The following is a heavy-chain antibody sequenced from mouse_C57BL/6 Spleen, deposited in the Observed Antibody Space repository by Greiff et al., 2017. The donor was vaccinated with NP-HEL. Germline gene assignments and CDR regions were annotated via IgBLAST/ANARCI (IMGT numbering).Heavy chain of an antibody. CDR3: ARGCSSGYGDYFDY. V-gene: IGHV1-81*01. CDR1: GYTFTSYG. Sequence: QVQLKQSGAELARPGASVKLSCKASGYTFTSYGISWVKQRTGQGLEWIGEIYPRSGNTYYNEKFKGKVTLTADKSSSTAYLEIRSLTYEDSAVYICARGCSSGYGDYFDYWGQGTTLTVSS. D-gene: IGHD3-2*02. CDR2: IYPRSGNT. J-gene: IGHJ2*01.